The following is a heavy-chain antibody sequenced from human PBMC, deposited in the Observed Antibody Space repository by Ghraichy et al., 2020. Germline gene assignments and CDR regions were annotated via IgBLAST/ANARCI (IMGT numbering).Heavy chain of an antibody. V-gene: IGHV1-18*04. D-gene: IGHD2-2*01. Sequence: ASVKVSCKASGYTFTSYGISWVRQAPGQGLEWMGWISAYNGNTNYAQKLQGRVTMTTDTSTSTAYMELRSLRSDDTAVYYCARDAPYVVVPAAMEGIYFYYDMDVWGQGTTVTVSS. CDR2: ISAYNGNT. CDR3: ARDAPYVVVPAAMEGIYFYYDMDV. CDR1: GYTFTSYG. J-gene: IGHJ6*02.